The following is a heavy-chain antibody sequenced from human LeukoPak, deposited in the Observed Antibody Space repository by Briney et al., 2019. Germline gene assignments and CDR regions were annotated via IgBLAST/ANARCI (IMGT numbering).Heavy chain of an antibody. CDR3: ARDLSSSWPYYYYGMDV. Sequence: GRSLRLSCAASGFTFSSYGMHWVRQAPGKGLEWVAVIWYDGSNKYYADSVKGRFTISRDNSKNTLYLQMNSLRAEDTAVYYCARDLSSSWPYYYYGMDVWGQGTTVTVSS. CDR1: GFTFSSYG. D-gene: IGHD6-13*01. V-gene: IGHV3-33*01. J-gene: IGHJ6*02. CDR2: IWYDGSNK.